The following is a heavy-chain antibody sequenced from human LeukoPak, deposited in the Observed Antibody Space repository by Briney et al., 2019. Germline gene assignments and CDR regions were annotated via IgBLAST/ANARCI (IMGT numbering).Heavy chain of an antibody. CDR1: GFTFSAYS. J-gene: IGHJ4*02. CDR2: ISSSGSTI. CDR3: ARDYYDSSGYYYLDY. D-gene: IGHD3-22*01. V-gene: IGHV3-48*04. Sequence: GGSLRLSCATSGFTFSAYSMNWVRHAPGKGLEWVSYISSSGSTIYHADSVKGRFTISRDNAKNSLYLQMNSLRAEDTAVYYCARDYYDSSGYYYLDYWGQGTLVTVSS.